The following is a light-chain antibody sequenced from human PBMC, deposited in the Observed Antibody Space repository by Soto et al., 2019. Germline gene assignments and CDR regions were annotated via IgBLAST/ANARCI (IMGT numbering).Light chain of an antibody. CDR2: KAS. V-gene: IGKV1-5*03. CDR1: QTISSW. Sequence: DIQMTHSPSTLSGSVGDRVTITCRASQTISSWLAWYQQKPGKAPKLLIYKASTLKSGVPSRFSGSGSGKEFTLTISSLQPDDFATYYCQHYNSYSEAFGQGNKVEIX. CDR3: QHYNSYSEA. J-gene: IGKJ1*01.